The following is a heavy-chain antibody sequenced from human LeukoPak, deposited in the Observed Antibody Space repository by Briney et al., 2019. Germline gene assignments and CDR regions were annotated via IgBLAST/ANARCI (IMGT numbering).Heavy chain of an antibody. J-gene: IGHJ6*02. Sequence: GGSLRLSCAASGFTFRSYAMSWVRQAPGKGLEWVSAISGSGGSTYYADSVKGRFTISRDNSKNTLYLQMNSLRAEDTAVYYCAKCSSSSWYDYYYGMDVWGQGTTVTVSS. CDR2: ISGSGGST. V-gene: IGHV3-23*01. D-gene: IGHD6-13*01. CDR3: AKCSSSSWYDYYYGMDV. CDR1: GFTFRSYA.